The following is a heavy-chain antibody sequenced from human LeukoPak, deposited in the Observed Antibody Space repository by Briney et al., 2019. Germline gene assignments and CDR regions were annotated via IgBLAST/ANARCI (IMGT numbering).Heavy chain of an antibody. CDR3: ANDLGWIQLNLG. D-gene: IGHD5-18*01. CDR1: GYTFTSYY. CDR2: INPSGGST. J-gene: IGHJ4*02. V-gene: IGHV1-46*01. Sequence: ASVKVSCKASGYTFTSYYMHWVRQAPGQGLEWMGIINPSGGSTSYAQKFQGRVTMTRDTSTSTVYMELSSLRAEDTAVYYCANDLGWIQLNLGRGQGTLVTVSS.